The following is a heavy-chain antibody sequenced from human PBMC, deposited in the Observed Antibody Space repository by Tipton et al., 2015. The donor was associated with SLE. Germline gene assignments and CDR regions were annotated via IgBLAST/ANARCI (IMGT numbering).Heavy chain of an antibody. V-gene: IGHV1-69*10. CDR3: ARGRWVQGGPADY. CDR1: GGTFSNSA. Sequence: QSGAEVKKPGASVKVSCKASGGTFSNSAISWVRQAPGQGLEWMGAISPGLGRTNYAQKFQGRVRITADESTRTAYMDLSSLRSEDTAVYYCARGRWVQGGPADYWGQGTLVTVSS. J-gene: IGHJ4*02. CDR2: ISPGLGRT. D-gene: IGHD3-10*01.